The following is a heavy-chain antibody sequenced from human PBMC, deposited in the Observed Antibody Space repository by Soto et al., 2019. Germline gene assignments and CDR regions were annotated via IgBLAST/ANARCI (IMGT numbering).Heavy chain of an antibody. CDR3: AKTLDKAMVSMYFYAIDV. D-gene: IGHD5-18*01. CDR1: GFTFSNYA. J-gene: IGHJ6*02. CDR2: ISYDGSRK. Sequence: GGSLRLSCAASGFTFSNYAMHWVRQAPGKGLEWVAVISYDGSRKYYADSVKGRFTISRDNSKNTLYLQMNGLGAEDTALFYCAKTLDKAMVSMYFYAIDVWGQGATGTVSS. V-gene: IGHV3-30*18.